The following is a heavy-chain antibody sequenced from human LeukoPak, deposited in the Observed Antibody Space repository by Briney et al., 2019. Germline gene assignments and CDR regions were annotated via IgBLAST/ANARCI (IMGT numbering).Heavy chain of an antibody. V-gene: IGHV3-23*01. Sequence: GGSLRLSCAAPGFTFSNYAMSWVRQAPGKGLEWVSTISGSGDNTYYADSVKGRFTISRDNSKNTLYLQMNSLRAEDTAVYYCAKDDVVVVAATARSDYWGQGTLVTVSS. CDR3: AKDDVVVVAATARSDY. J-gene: IGHJ4*02. D-gene: IGHD2-15*01. CDR2: ISGSGDNT. CDR1: GFTFSNYA.